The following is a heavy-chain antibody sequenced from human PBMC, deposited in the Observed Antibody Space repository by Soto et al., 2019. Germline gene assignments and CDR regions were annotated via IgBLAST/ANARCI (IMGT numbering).Heavy chain of an antibody. J-gene: IGHJ5*02. CDR2: INTDGSTT. CDR3: ARVALGRYHWFDP. V-gene: IGHV3-74*01. D-gene: IGHD3-16*02. CDR1: GFTFSAYW. Sequence: EVQLMESGGGLVQPGGSLRLSCAASGFTFSAYWMHWVRQAPGKGLVWVSRINTDGSTTSYADSVKGRFTISRDNAKNTLYLQMNSLRVEDTAVYYCARVALGRYHWFDPCGQGTLVTVSS.